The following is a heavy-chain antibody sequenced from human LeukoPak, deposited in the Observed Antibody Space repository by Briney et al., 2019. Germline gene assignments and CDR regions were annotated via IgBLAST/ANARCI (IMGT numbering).Heavy chain of an antibody. V-gene: IGHV3-15*01. CDR1: GFSFRDAW. Sequence: GGSLRVSCEASGFSFRDAWMTWVRQAPGKGLEWVGRIRSKADRGTTEYAAPVEGRFTISRDDSKNTLYLQMSNLKTEDTAVYYCAKHNYGVVSIQHWGQGTLVTVSS. J-gene: IGHJ1*01. CDR2: IRSKADRGTT. D-gene: IGHD3-3*01. CDR3: AKHNYGVVSIQH.